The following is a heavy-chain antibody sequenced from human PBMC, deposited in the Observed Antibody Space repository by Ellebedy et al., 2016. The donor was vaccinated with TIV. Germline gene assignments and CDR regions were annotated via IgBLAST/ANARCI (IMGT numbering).Heavy chain of an antibody. Sequence: SVKVSXKASRGTFSSYAISWVRQAPGQGLEWMGGIIPIFGTANYAQKFQGRVTITADESTSTAYMELSSLRSEDTAVYYCASSRWQRGWFDPWGQGTLVTVSS. CDR1: RGTFSSYA. CDR2: IIPIFGTA. CDR3: ASSRWQRGWFDP. D-gene: IGHD4-23*01. V-gene: IGHV1-69*13. J-gene: IGHJ5*02.